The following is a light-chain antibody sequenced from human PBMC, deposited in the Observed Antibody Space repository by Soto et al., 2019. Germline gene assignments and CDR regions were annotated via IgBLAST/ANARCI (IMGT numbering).Light chain of an antibody. Sequence: DIQMTQSPSSLSASVGDRVTITCRASQTMNNYLNWYQQKPGKAPKLLIYAASSLQSGVPSRFSGSGFGTEFTLTITSLQPEDFATYYCQQTNSKPWTFGQGTRVEIK. V-gene: IGKV1-39*01. J-gene: IGKJ1*01. CDR1: QTMNNY. CDR2: AAS. CDR3: QQTNSKPWT.